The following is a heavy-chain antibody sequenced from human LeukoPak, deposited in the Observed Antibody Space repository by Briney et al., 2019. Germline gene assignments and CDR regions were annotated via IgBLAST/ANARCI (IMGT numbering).Heavy chain of an antibody. J-gene: IGHJ4*02. D-gene: IGHD3-10*01. CDR2: INWNGGST. V-gene: IGHV3-20*04. CDR3: ARDNGHYGSGSYYRG. CDR1: GFTFDDYG. Sequence: GRSLRLSCAASGFTFDDYGMSWVRQAPGKGLEWVSGINWNGGSTGYADSVKGRFTISRDNAKNSLYLQMNSLRAEDTALYYCARDNGHYGSGSYYRGWGQGTLVTVSS.